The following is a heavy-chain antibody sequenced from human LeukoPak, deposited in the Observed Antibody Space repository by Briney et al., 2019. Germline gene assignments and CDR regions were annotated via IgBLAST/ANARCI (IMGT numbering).Heavy chain of an antibody. V-gene: IGHV3-53*01. J-gene: IGHJ3*02. CDR1: GFXVTTYY. D-gene: IGHD5-12*01. Sequence: GGSLRLSCTASGFXVTTYYMSWVRQAPGKGREWVSLMYTGGTTYYADSVKGRFTISREYSKNTLYLQMNSLSAEDTAVYYCARDRSGYDYTAFDIWGQGTMVIVS. CDR3: ARDRSGYDYTAFDI. CDR2: MYTGGTT.